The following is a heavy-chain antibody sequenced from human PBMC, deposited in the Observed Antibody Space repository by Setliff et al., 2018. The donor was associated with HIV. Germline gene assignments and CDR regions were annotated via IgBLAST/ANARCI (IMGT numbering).Heavy chain of an antibody. CDR1: GGSISNSNYF. D-gene: IGHD3-3*01. CDR3: ARSFSGRYFWSGYYTGPDPKGENAFDI. J-gene: IGHJ3*02. Sequence: ASETLSLTCTVPGGSISNSNYFWGWIRQPPGKGLEWIGRIYSSGSTYYQPSLQGRVSMSIDSSKNHFSLSLRYVTAADTAVYYCARSFSGRYFWSGYYTGPDPKGENAFDIWGQGTMVTVSS. V-gene: IGHV4-39*02. CDR2: IYSSGST.